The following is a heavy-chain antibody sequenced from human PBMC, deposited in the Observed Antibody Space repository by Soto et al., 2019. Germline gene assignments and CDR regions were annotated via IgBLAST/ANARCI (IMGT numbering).Heavy chain of an antibody. J-gene: IGHJ4*02. D-gene: IGHD3-10*01. CDR3: AREMVRGVGSDY. V-gene: IGHV1-18*01. Sequence: ASLTVSCNASAYTCTNYGITWVRQAPGQGLEWMGLISTYNGNTKYAQKLQGRVTMTTDTSTSTAYMELRSLRSDDTAVFYCAREMVRGVGSDYWGQGT. CDR1: AYTCTNYG. CDR2: ISTYNGNT.